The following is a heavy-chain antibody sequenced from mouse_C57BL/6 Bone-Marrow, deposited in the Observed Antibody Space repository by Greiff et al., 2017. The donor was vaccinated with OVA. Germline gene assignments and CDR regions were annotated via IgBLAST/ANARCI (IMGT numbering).Heavy chain of an antibody. V-gene: IGHV1-18*01. CDR1: GYTFTDYN. J-gene: IGHJ4*01. CDR2: INPNNGGT. Sequence: VQLQQSGPELVKPGASVKIPCKASGYTFTDYNMDWVKQSHGKSLEWLGDINPNNGGTIYNQKFKGKATLTVDKSSSTAYMELRSLTSEDTAVYYCARPYYRWYAMDYWGQGTSVTVSA. D-gene: IGHD2-14*01. CDR3: ARPYYRWYAMDY.